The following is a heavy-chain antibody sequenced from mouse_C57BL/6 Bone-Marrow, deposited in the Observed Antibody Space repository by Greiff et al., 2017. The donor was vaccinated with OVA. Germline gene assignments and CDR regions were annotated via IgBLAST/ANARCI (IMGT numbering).Heavy chain of an antibody. V-gene: IGHV1-62-2*01. D-gene: IGHD2-1*01. CDR3: SRWGGNYVYFDY. CDR2: FYPGSGSI. CDR1: GYTFTEYT. J-gene: IGHJ2*01. Sequence: VQLQESGAELVKPGASVKLSCKASGYTFTEYTIHWVKQRSGQGLEWIGWFYPGSGSIKYNEKFKGKATLSADKSSSTVYMVLSSLTSEDSAVYFCSRWGGNYVYFDYWGQGTTLTVSS.